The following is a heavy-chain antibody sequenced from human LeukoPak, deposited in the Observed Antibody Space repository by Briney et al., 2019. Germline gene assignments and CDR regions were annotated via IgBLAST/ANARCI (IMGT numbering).Heavy chain of an antibody. CDR3: ARQGDYNPDY. D-gene: IGHD4-17*01. J-gene: IGHJ4*02. V-gene: IGHV3-48*03. CDR1: GFTFSSYE. CDR2: ISSSGSTI. Sequence: PGGSLRLSCAASGFTFSSYEMNWVCQAPGQGLEWVSYISSSGSTIYYADSVKGRFTISRDNAKNSLYLQMNSLRAEDTAVYYCARQGDYNPDYWGQGTLVTVSS.